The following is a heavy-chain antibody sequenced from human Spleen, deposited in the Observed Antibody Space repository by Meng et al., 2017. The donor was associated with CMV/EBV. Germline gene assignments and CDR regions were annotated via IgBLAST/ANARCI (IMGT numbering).Heavy chain of an antibody. Sequence: LSLTCAASGFTVNTNYMSWVRQAPGRGLEWVSVIYSDGTTYHADSVKGRFTISRDNSKNTLYLQVNTLRLEDTAVYYCARGLGGGSSWFDLWGQGALVTVSS. CDR3: ARGLGGGSSWFDL. CDR2: IYSDGTT. J-gene: IGHJ5*02. D-gene: IGHD2-2*01. V-gene: IGHV3-66*02. CDR1: GFTVNTNY.